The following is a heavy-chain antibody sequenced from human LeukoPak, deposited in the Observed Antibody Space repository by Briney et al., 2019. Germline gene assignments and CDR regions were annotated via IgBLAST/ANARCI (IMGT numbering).Heavy chain of an antibody. J-gene: IGHJ4*02. V-gene: IGHV4-38-2*02. D-gene: IGHD3-22*01. Sequence: PSETLSLTCTVSGYSISSGYYWGWIRQPPGEGLEWIGSIYHSGSTYYNPSLKSRVTISVDTSKNQFSLKLSSVTAADTAVYYCASSLSYYYAQNHFDYWGQGTLVTVSS. CDR1: GYSISSGYY. CDR3: ASSLSYYYAQNHFDY. CDR2: IYHSGST.